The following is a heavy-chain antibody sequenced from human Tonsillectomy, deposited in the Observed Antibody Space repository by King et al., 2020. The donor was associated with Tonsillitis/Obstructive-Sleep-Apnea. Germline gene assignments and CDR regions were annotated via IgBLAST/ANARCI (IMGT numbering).Heavy chain of an antibody. CDR2: IIPMSGIA. V-gene: IGHV1-69*04. Sequence: QLVQSGAEVKKPGSSVKVSCKASGGTFSSHSICWVRQAPGQGPEWMGRIIPMSGIANYAQKFQGRVTITADKSTSTAYMGLSSLRSEDTAVYYCARGEGDIVALYYMDVWGKGTTVTVSS. J-gene: IGHJ6*03. D-gene: IGHD2-15*01. CDR3: ARGEGDIVALYYMDV. CDR1: GGTFSSHS.